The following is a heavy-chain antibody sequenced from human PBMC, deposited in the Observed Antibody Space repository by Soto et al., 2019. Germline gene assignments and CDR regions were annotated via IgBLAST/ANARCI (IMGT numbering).Heavy chain of an antibody. D-gene: IGHD3-10*01. CDR1: GGTFSSYT. V-gene: IGHV1-69*02. Sequence: QVQLVQSGAEVKKPGSSVKVSCKASGGTFSSYTISWVRQAPGQGLEWMGRIIPILGIANYAQKFQGRVTIATDKSTSTACMELSSLRSEDTAVYDCARGAPYGWGKYNWCDPWGQGTLVTVSS. CDR2: IIPILGIA. CDR3: ARGAPYGWGKYNWCDP. J-gene: IGHJ5*02.